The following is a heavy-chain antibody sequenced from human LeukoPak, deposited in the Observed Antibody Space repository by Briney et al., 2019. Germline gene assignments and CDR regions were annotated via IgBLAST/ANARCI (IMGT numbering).Heavy chain of an antibody. D-gene: IGHD3-22*01. J-gene: IGHJ1*01. CDR3: ARYPYYYDSSGYEYFQH. CDR1: GYTFTGYY. V-gene: IGHV1-2*04. CDR2: INPNSGGT. Sequence: GASVKVSCKASGYTFTGYYMHWVRQAPGQGLEWMGWINPNSGGTNYAQKFQGWVTMTRDTSISTAYMELSRLRSDDTAVYYCARYPYYYDSSGYEYFQHWGQGTLVTVSS.